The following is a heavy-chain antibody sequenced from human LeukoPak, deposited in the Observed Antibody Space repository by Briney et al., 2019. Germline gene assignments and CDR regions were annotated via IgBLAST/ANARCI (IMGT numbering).Heavy chain of an antibody. V-gene: IGHV1-69*02. D-gene: IGHD3-22*01. Sequence: GSSVKVSCKASGGTFSSYTISWVRQAPGQGLEWMGRIIPIFGIANYAQKFQGSVTITADKSTSTAYMELSSLRSEDTAVYYCARAPTMIVGWFDPWGQGTLVTVSS. J-gene: IGHJ5*02. CDR1: GGTFSSYT. CDR2: IIPIFGIA. CDR3: ARAPTMIVGWFDP.